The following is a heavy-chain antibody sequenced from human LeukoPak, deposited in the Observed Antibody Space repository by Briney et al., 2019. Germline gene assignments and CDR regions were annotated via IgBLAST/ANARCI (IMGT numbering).Heavy chain of an antibody. D-gene: IGHD6-19*01. Sequence: SGPTLVKPTHTLTLTCTFSGFSLSTRGVGVGWIRQPPGKALEWLALIYWDDDKRYSPSLKSRLTITKDTSKNQVVLTMTNMDPVDTATYYCAQRRAALAEGNWFDPWGQGTLVTVSS. J-gene: IGHJ5*02. CDR3: AQRRAALAEGNWFDP. V-gene: IGHV2-5*02. CDR2: IYWDDDK. CDR1: GFSLSTRGVG.